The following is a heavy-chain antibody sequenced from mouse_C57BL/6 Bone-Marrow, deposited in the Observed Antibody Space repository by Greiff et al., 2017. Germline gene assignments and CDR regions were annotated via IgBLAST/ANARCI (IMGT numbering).Heavy chain of an antibody. Sequence: VQLQQSGAELVRPGTSVKVSCKASGYAFTNYLIEWVKQRPGQGLEWIGVINPGSGGTNYNEKFKGKATLTADKSSSTAYMQLSSLTSEDSAVYCCARRGGSSYAMDYWGQGTSVTVSS. CDR2: INPGSGGT. V-gene: IGHV1-54*01. CDR1: GYAFTNYL. CDR3: ARRGGSSYAMDY. J-gene: IGHJ4*01.